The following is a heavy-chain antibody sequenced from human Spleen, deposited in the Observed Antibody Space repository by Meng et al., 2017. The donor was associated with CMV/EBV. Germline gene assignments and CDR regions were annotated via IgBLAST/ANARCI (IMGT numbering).Heavy chain of an antibody. Sequence: ETLSLTCAASGFTFNTYTMNWVRQAPGKGLEWVSSISGSSSNIYYADSVKGRFTISRDNAKNSLYLQMNSLRAEDTAVYYCARKLRAPLDNWGQGTLVTVSS. V-gene: IGHV3-21*01. CDR1: GFTFNTYT. CDR3: ARKLRAPLDN. CDR2: ISGSSSNI. D-gene: IGHD5-24*01. J-gene: IGHJ4*02.